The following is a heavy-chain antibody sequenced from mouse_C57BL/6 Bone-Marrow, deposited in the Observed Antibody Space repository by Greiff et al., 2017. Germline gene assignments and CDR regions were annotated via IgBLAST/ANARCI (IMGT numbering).Heavy chain of an antibody. Sequence: VQLQQPGAELVKPGASVKMSCKASGYTFTSYWITWVKQRPGQGLEWIGDIYPTSGRTNYNEKFKSKAILTVDTSSNTAYMQLSSLTSEDSAVFYWARSGPLGRRFDYWGQGTTLTVSS. CDR3: ARSGPLGRRFDY. D-gene: IGHD4-1*01. CDR2: IYPTSGRT. J-gene: IGHJ2*01. CDR1: GYTFTSYW. V-gene: IGHV1-55*01.